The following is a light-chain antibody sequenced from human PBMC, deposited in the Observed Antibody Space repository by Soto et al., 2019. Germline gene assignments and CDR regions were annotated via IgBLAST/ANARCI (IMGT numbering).Light chain of an antibody. Sequence: EIVMTQSAGTLSLSPVERATLSCRASQSVSSDYLAWYQQKPGQAPRLLIYDASSRATGIPDGFSGSGSGTEFTLTISSLQSEDFAVYYCQQYNNWPPWTCGQGTKGDIK. CDR3: QQYNNWPPWT. J-gene: IGKJ1*01. CDR1: QSVSSD. V-gene: IGKV3D-15*01. CDR2: DAS.